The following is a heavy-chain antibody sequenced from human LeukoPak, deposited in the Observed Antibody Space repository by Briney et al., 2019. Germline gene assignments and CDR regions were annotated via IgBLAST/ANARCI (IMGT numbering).Heavy chain of an antibody. CDR2: MNPNSGNT. J-gene: IGHJ6*02. CDR1: GYTFTSYD. Sequence: ASVKVSCKASGYTFTSYDINWVRQAAGQGLGWMGWMNPNSGNTGYAQKFQGTVTMTRNTSISTAYMALSSLRSEDTAVYYCARSQAALDVWGQGTTVTVSS. D-gene: IGHD6-6*01. V-gene: IGHV1-8*01. CDR3: ARSQAALDV.